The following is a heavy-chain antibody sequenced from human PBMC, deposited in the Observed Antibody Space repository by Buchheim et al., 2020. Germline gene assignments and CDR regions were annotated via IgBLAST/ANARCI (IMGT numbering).Heavy chain of an antibody. V-gene: IGHV3-9*01. CDR1: GFTFDDYT. J-gene: IGHJ5*01. CDR2: ISWGSGNI. D-gene: IGHD2-2*02. CDR3: SKADYTSNWFDS. Sequence: EVQLLESGGGLIQPEGSLRLSCAASGFTFDDYTMHWVRQAPGKGLEWVSGISWGSGNIGYADSVKGRFTISRDNAKNSLYLVMHSLRPDDTALYYCSKADYTSNWFDSWGQGTL.